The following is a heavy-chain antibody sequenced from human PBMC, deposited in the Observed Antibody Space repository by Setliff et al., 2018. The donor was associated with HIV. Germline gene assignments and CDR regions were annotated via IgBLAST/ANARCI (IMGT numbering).Heavy chain of an antibody. J-gene: IGHJ5*02. CDR1: GDSINSGTYY. Sequence: SETLSLTCTVSGDSINSGTYYWSWIRQPAGKGLEWIGRLHLSGDTNYNPSLKSRVTISLEKSNNQFSLKLSSVTAADTAVYYCARDFKRYNSPCRFDPWGQGILVTVSS. D-gene: IGHD1-1*01. CDR3: ARDFKRYNSPCRFDP. CDR2: LHLSGDT. V-gene: IGHV4-61*02.